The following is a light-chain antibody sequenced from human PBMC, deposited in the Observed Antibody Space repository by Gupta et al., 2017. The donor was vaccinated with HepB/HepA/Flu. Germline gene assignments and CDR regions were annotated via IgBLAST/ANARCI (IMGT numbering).Light chain of an antibody. V-gene: IGLV7-43*01. CDR1: TRPDPSGHY. CDR3: MLYYSDANLWV. J-gene: IGLJ2*01. Sequence: QTVVTQEPSVTVSPRGTVTLTCSSSTRPDPSGHYANWFQQTPGQAPMQLIDSINNKYSWTPARFSGAILGGKAALTLAGVQSDDAADYYCMLYYSDANLWVFGGGIRLTVL. CDR2: SIN.